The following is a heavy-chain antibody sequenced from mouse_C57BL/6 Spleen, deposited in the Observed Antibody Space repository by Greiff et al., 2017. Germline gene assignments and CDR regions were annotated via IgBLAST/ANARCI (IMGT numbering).Heavy chain of an antibody. CDR1: GYSITSGYY. CDR2: ISYDGSN. Sequence: VQLKESGPGLVKPSQSLSLTCSVTGYSITSGYYWNWIRQFPGNKLEWMGYISYDGSNNYNPSLKNRISITRDTSKNQFFLKLNSVTTEDTATYYCARRDYYGSEDAMDYWGQGTSVTVSS. V-gene: IGHV3-6*01. J-gene: IGHJ4*01. D-gene: IGHD1-1*01. CDR3: ARRDYYGSEDAMDY.